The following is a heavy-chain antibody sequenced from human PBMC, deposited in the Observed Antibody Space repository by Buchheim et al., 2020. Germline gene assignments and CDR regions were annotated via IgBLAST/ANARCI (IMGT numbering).Heavy chain of an antibody. CDR2: INHSGST. CDR1: GGSFSGYY. J-gene: IGHJ4*02. Sequence: QVQLQQWGAGLLKPSETLSLTCAVYGGSFSGYYWSWIRQPPGKGLEWIGEINHSGSTNYNPSLKSRDTISVDTSKNQFSLKLSSVTAADTAVYYCATRALSGDCSSTSCYPDFDYWGQGTL. D-gene: IGHD2-2*01. V-gene: IGHV4-34*01. CDR3: ATRALSGDCSSTSCYPDFDY.